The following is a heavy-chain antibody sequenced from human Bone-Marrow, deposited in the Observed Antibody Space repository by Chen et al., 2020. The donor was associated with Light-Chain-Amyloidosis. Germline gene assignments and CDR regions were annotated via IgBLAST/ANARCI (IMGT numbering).Heavy chain of an antibody. CDR3: SREFTGYDDY. V-gene: IGHV3-74*01. CDR2: IKPDGTRV. Sequence: DVQLLESGGGLVQPGGSLSHSCAASGFTFRTSWMHWVRQAPGKGLVWVSRIKPDGTRVDYADSVRCRFTISRDDAKSTVYLQMNSLRAEDTAVYDCSREFTGYDDYWGQGTLVTVSS. D-gene: IGHD5-12*01. CDR1: GFTFRTSW. J-gene: IGHJ4*02.